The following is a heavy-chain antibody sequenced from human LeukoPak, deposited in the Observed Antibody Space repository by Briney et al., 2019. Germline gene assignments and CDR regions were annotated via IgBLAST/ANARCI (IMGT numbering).Heavy chain of an antibody. Sequence: PGGSLRLSCAASGFTFSTYSIIWVRQAPGRGLDWVSSISSSSSYIYYAGSVKGRFTISRDNAKNSLYLQMNSLTAEDTAVYYCAKQEGSYYFDYWGQGTLVTVSS. CDR3: AKQEGSYYFDY. CDR2: ISSSSSYI. D-gene: IGHD1-26*01. V-gene: IGHV3-21*01. J-gene: IGHJ4*02. CDR1: GFTFSTYS.